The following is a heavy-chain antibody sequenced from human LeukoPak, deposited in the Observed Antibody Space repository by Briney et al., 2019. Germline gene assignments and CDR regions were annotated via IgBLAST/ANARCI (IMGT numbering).Heavy chain of an antibody. CDR3: ARGYCSSTSCYRGKFYYYYYMDV. Sequence: GESLKISCKASGYTFTSYDINWVRQATGQGLEWMGWMNPNSGNTGCAQKFQGRVTMTRNTSISTAYMELSSLRSEDTAVYYCARGYCSSTSCYRGKFYYYYYMDVWGKGTTVTVSS. J-gene: IGHJ6*03. V-gene: IGHV1-8*01. CDR1: GYTFTSYD. D-gene: IGHD2-2*02. CDR2: MNPNSGNT.